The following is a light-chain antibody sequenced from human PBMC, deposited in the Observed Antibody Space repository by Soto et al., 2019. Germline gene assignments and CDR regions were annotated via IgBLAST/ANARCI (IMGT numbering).Light chain of an antibody. CDR1: SSDVGGYNY. CDR2: DVS. CDR3: TSFTSRHTYV. J-gene: IGLJ1*01. Sequence: QSVLTQPASVSGSPGQSITISCTGTSSDVGGYNYVSWYQQHPGKAPRLMIYDVSNRPSGVSDRFSGSKSGDTASLTISGLQAEDEADYYCTSFTSRHTYVFGTGTKV. V-gene: IGLV2-14*03.